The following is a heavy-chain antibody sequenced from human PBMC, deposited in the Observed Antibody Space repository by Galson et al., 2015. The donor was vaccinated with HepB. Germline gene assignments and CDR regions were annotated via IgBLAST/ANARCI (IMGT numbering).Heavy chain of an antibody. CDR3: AKDYSPDSGYDIDD. D-gene: IGHD5-12*01. J-gene: IGHJ4*02. CDR2: IWGSGSTI. V-gene: IGHV3-23*01. CDR1: GFTFSSYS. Sequence: SLGLSCAASGFTFSSYSMNWVRQAPGKGLEWVSVIWGSGSTIYYADSVKGRFTISRDNSKNTVYLQMNSLRVEDTAVYYCAKDYSPDSGYDIDDWGQGTLVTVSS.